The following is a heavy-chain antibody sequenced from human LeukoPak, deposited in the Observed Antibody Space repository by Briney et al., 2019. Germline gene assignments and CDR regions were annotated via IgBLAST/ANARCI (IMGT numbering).Heavy chain of an antibody. CDR3: AKVSSFYDSSGYPDH. V-gene: IGHV3-23*01. Sequence: GGSLRLSCAASGFTFSSYAMSWVRQAPGKGLEWVSAISASGGSANYADSVQGRFTISRDNSRNTLYLNMKSLRAEDTALYYCAKVSSFYDSSGYPDHWGQGILVTVSS. CDR2: ISASGGSA. CDR1: GFTFSSYA. J-gene: IGHJ5*02. D-gene: IGHD3-22*01.